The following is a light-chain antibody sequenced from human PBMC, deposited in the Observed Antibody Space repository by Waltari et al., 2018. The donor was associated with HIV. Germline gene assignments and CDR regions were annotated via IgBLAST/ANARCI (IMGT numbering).Light chain of an antibody. Sequence: QSALTQPASVSGSPGQSITISCTGTSSDVGGYNYVSWYQQHPGTAPKLMIYEVSNRPSGVSHRFSGSKSGNTASLTISGLQAEDEADYYCSSYTSSSVLFGGGTKVTVL. CDR2: EVS. V-gene: IGLV2-14*01. CDR3: SSYTSSSVL. CDR1: SSDVGGYNY. J-gene: IGLJ2*01.